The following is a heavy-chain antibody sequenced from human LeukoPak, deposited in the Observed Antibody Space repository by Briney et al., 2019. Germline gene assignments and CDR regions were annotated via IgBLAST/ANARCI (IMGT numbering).Heavy chain of an antibody. CDR3: ATAEEQWLPERPGWNLQH. D-gene: IGHD6-19*01. J-gene: IGHJ1*01. CDR1: GGTFISHA. Sequence: ASVKVSCKDSGGTFISHAVNWVRQAPGQGLQWMGKIIPILDVVHYAQKFQGRVTISADKSTSTIYMELSSLRAGDTAVYYCATAEEQWLPERPGWNLQHWGQGTLVTVSS. V-gene: IGHV1-69*04. CDR2: IIPILDVV.